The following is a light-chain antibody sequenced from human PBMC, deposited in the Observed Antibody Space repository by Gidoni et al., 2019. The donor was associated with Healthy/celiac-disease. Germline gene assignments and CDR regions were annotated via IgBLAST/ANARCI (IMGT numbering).Light chain of an antibody. V-gene: IGKV3-15*01. Sequence: EIVMTQSPATLSVSPGERATLSCRASQSVSSNVAWYQQKPGQAPRLLIYGASTRATGIPARFSGSGSGTEFTLTISSLQSEDFAVYYCQQYNNWPPEGTFGQGTKLEIK. CDR3: QQYNNWPPEGT. CDR1: QSVSSN. J-gene: IGKJ2*01. CDR2: GAS.